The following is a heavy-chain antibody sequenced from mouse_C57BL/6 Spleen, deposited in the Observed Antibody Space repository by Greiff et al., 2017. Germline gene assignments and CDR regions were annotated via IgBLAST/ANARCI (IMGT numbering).Heavy chain of an antibody. CDR2: ISNLAYSI. D-gene: IGHD4-1*01. Sequence: EVKLVESGGGLVQPGGSLKLSCAASGFTFSDYGMAWVRQAPRKGPEWVAFISNLAYSIYYADTVTGRFTISRENAKNTLYLEMSSLRSEDTAMYYCARQRGDWGLDYWGQGTTLTVSS. CDR1: GFTFSDYG. CDR3: ARQRGDWGLDY. V-gene: IGHV5-15*01. J-gene: IGHJ2*01.